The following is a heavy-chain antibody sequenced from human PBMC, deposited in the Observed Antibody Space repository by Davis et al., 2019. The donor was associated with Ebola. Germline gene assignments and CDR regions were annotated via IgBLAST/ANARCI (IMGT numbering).Heavy chain of an antibody. CDR1: GFTFSYSG. J-gene: IGHJ5*02. V-gene: IGHV3-30*02. CDR3: AKDDGPRRLADP. Sequence: GESLKISCEASGFTFSYSGMHWVRQAPGKGLEWVAFIQSDGSNKYYADSVKGRFTISRDNSKNTVYLQLNILRPEDTAVYNCAKDDGPRRLADPWGQGTLVTVSS. CDR2: IQSDGSNK. D-gene: IGHD5-24*01.